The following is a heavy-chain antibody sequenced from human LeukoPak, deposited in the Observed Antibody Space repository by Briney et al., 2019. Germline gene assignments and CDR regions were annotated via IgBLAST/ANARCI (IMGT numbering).Heavy chain of an antibody. J-gene: IGHJ5*02. V-gene: IGHV4-59*01. Sequence: SETLSLTCTVSGGSISSYYWSWIRQPPGKGLEWIGYIYYSGSTNHNPSLKSRVTISVDTSKNQFSLKLSSVTAADTAVYYCARHYCSSTSCYFFYWFDPWGQGTLVTVSS. CDR2: IYYSGST. D-gene: IGHD2-2*01. CDR3: ARHYCSSTSCYFFYWFDP. CDR1: GGSISSYY.